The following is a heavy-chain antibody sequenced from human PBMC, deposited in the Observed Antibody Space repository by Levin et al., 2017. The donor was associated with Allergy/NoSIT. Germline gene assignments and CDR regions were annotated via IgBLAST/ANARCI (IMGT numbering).Heavy chain of an antibody. CDR2: ISGSGGST. Sequence: GESLKISCAASGFTFSSYAMSWVRQAPGKGLEWVSAISGSGGSTYYADSVKGRFTISRDNSKNTLYLQMNSLRAEDTAVYYCAKERDNWNSQIDYWGQGTLVTVSS. V-gene: IGHV3-23*01. CDR1: GFTFSSYA. CDR3: AKERDNWNSQIDY. D-gene: IGHD1-7*01. J-gene: IGHJ4*02.